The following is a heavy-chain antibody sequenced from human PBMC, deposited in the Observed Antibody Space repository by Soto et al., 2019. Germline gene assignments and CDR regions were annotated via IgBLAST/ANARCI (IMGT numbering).Heavy chain of an antibody. V-gene: IGHV4-4*07. CDR2: IFSSGST. CDR1: AGSINTFY. Sequence: SDTVSLTCTVSAGSINTFYWSSVRQAAGKGLEGVGRIFSSGSTIFNPSLESRVAMSVDTSKNHFSLNLSSVTAADMAVYYCAREGSYSAYNFAHGIQLWSFDFWGQGALVAVSS. D-gene: IGHD5-12*01. CDR3: AREGSYSAYNFAHGIQLWSFDF. J-gene: IGHJ4*02.